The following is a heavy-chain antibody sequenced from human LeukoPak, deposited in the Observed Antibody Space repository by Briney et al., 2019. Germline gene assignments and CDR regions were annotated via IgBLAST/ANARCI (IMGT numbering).Heavy chain of an antibody. CDR2: IDPDGSST. D-gene: IGHD4-11*01. CDR1: GFTFSQYW. J-gene: IGHJ4*02. CDR3: AREDYSNYAPYFDY. Sequence: GGSLRLSCEASGFTFSQYWMHWVRQAPGKELVWVSRIDPDGSSTNYADSVKGRFTISRDNAKNTLYLQLNSLRAEDTAVYYCAREDYSNYAPYFDYWGQGTLVTVSS. V-gene: IGHV3-74*01.